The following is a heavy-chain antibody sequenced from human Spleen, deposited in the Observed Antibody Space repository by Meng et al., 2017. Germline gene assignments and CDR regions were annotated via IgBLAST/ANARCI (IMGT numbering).Heavy chain of an antibody. Sequence: ASVKVSCKASGYTFTGYYMHWVRQAPGQGLEWMGWINPNSGGTTYAQKFQGRVTMTRDTSISSAYMELSRLRSDDTAVYYCARIGPSQLQWLGELLPEAFDIWGQGTMVTVSS. D-gene: IGHD3-10*01. V-gene: IGHV1-2*02. CDR1: GYTFTGYY. CDR3: ARIGPSQLQWLGELLPEAFDI. CDR2: INPNSGGT. J-gene: IGHJ3*02.